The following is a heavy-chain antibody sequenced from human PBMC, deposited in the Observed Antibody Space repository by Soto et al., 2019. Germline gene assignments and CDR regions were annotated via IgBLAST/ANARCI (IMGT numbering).Heavy chain of an antibody. CDR1: GFTFSSYA. CDR3: AINIYDTYGMDV. J-gene: IGHJ6*02. V-gene: IGHV3-64*01. D-gene: IGHD3-3*01. Sequence: EVQLVESGGGLVQPGGSLRLSCAASGFTFSSYAMHWVRQAPGKGLEYVSAISSNGGSTYYANSVKGRFTISRDNSKNTLYLQMGSLRAEDMAVYYCAINIYDTYGMDVWGQGTTVTVSS. CDR2: ISSNGGST.